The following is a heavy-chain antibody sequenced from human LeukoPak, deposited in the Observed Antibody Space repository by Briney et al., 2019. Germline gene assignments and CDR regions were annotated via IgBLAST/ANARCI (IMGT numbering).Heavy chain of an antibody. Sequence: ASVKVSCKASGYSFNSQGMNWVRQAPGQGLEWMGWISAYNGNTNYAQKLQGRVTMTTDTSTSTAYMELSSLRSEDTAVYYCARVPSGGNKFDPWGQGTLVTVSS. CDR2: ISAYNGNT. D-gene: IGHD6-25*01. J-gene: IGHJ5*02. CDR1: GYSFNSQG. V-gene: IGHV1-18*01. CDR3: ARVPSGGNKFDP.